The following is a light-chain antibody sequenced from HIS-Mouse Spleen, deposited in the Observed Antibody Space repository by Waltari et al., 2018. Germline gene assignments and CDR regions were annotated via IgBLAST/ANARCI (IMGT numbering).Light chain of an antibody. CDR3: QQYNNWPPRFT. V-gene: IGKV3-15*01. CDR1: QSVSSN. CDR2: GAS. Sequence: EIVMTQSPATLSVSPGERATLSCRASQSVSSNLAWYQQKSGQAPRLLIDGASTRATGIPDRFSGSWSGTEFTLTISSMQSEDFAVYYCQQYNNWPPRFTFGPGTKVDIK. J-gene: IGKJ3*01.